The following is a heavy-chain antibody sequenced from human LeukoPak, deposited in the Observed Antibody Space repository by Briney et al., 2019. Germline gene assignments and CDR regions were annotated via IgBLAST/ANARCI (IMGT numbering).Heavy chain of an antibody. CDR3: ARGWNYYGSGSYPSKNWFDP. CDR1: GYTFTGYY. V-gene: IGHV1-2*04. Sequence: ASVKVSCKASGYTFTGYYMHWVRQAPGQGLEWMGWINPNSGGTNYAQKFQGWVTMTRDTSISAAYMELSRLRSDDTAEYYCARGWNYYGSGSYPSKNWFDPWGQGTLVTVSS. CDR2: INPNSGGT. D-gene: IGHD3-10*01. J-gene: IGHJ5*02.